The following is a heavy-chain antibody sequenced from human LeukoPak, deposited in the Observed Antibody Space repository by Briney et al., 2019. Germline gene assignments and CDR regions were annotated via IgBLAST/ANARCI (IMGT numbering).Heavy chain of an antibody. Sequence: ASVKVSCKSSGCTFTAYAMHWVRQAPGQGLEWMGWITPSDGANYAQKFQGRVTMTRDTSMSTAYMDLNRLTSDDTAVYFCARDRYGDGFAHFDYWGQGTLVTVSS. V-gene: IGHV1-2*02. D-gene: IGHD5-24*01. CDR3: ARDRYGDGFAHFDY. J-gene: IGHJ4*02. CDR2: ITPSDGA. CDR1: GCTFTAYA.